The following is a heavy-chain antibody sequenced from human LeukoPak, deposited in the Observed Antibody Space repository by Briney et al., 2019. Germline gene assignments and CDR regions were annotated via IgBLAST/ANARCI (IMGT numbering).Heavy chain of an antibody. CDR2: IKLDGSEK. J-gene: IGHJ4*02. D-gene: IGHD3-3*01. CDR3: ARDQYDTWSRRGNFDS. V-gene: IGHV3-7*03. Sequence: GRSLRLSCAASGFTFSSYAMHWVRQAPGKGLEWVANIKLDGSEKNYVDSVKGRFTISRDNTKNSLYLQMNSLRVEGTAVFYCARDQYDTWSRRGNFDSWGQGTLVIVSS. CDR1: GFTFSSYA.